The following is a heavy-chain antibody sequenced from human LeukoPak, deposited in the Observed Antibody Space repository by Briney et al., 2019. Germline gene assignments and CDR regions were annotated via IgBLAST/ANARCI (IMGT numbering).Heavy chain of an antibody. Sequence: PGGSLRLSCAASGFTFSSYWMSWVRQAPGKGLEWVSAISGSGGSTYYADSVKGRFTISRDNSKNTLYLQMNSLRAEDTAVYYCAKHSAQRSVDIVATMGVWGQGTLVTVSS. CDR1: GFTFSSYW. J-gene: IGHJ4*02. V-gene: IGHV3-23*01. CDR2: ISGSGGST. CDR3: AKHSAQRSVDIVATMGV. D-gene: IGHD5-12*01.